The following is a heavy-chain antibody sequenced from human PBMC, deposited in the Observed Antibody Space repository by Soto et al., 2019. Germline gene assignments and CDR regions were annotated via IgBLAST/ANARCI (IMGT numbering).Heavy chain of an antibody. Sequence: SETLSLTCTVSGGSISSGDYYWSWIRQPPGKGLEWIGYIYYSGSTYYNPSLKSRVTISVDTSKNQFSLKLSSVTAADTAVYYCARDSITGGYCSGGSCYVGMDVWGQGTTVTVSS. CDR1: GGSISSGDYY. CDR3: ARDSITGGYCSGGSCYVGMDV. CDR2: IYYSGST. D-gene: IGHD2-15*01. J-gene: IGHJ6*02. V-gene: IGHV4-30-4*01.